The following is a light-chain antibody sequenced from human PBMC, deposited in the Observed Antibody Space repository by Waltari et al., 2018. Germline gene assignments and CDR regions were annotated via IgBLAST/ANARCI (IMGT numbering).Light chain of an antibody. J-gene: IGKJ5*01. Sequence: EVVLTQSPATLSLSPGERATLSCRSSQSVKSYLAWYQLKPGQAPRLLIYDATNRGTGIPARFSGSGSGTDFTLTISSLEPEDFAVYYCQQRMHWPPITFGQGTRLEIK. V-gene: IGKV3-11*01. CDR1: QSVKSY. CDR2: DAT. CDR3: QQRMHWPPIT.